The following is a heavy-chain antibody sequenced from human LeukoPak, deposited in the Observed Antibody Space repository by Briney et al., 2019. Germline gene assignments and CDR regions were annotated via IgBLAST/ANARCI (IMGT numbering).Heavy chain of an antibody. CDR2: ISSSSSYI. CDR3: ASQAGNCSSTSCYFSYYYYYYMDV. Sequence: GGSLRLSCAAFGFTFSSYSMNWVRQAPGKGLEWVSSISSSSSYIYYADSVKGRFTISRDNAKNSLYLQMNSLRAEDTAVYYCASQAGNCSSTSCYFSYYYYYYMDVWGKGTTVTVSS. CDR1: GFTFSSYS. J-gene: IGHJ6*03. V-gene: IGHV3-21*01. D-gene: IGHD2-2*01.